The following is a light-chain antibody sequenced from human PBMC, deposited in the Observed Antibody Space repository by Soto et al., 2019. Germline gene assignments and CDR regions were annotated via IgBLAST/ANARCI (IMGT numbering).Light chain of an antibody. J-gene: IGKJ2*03. Sequence: IVLTQSPATLSLSPGERATLSCRASQSVSSYLAWYQQKPVQAPRLLIYDASNRATGIPARFSGSGSGTSFTLTISSLKTEDSAVYSCQYRSHWPTSFGQGTKLEIK. CDR2: DAS. CDR3: QYRSHWPTS. CDR1: QSVSSY. V-gene: IGKV3-11*01.